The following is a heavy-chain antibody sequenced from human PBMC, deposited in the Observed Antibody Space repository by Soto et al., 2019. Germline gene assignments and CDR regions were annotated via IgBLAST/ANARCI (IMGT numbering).Heavy chain of an antibody. CDR1: GGSISSGGYS. CDR2: IYHSGST. D-gene: IGHD6-13*01. J-gene: IGHJ5*02. Sequence: SETLSLTCAVSGGSISSGGYSWSWIRQPPGKGLEWIGYIYHSGSTYYNPSLKSRVTISVDRSKNQFSLKLSSVTAADTAVYYCARGGYSSSYGDNWFDPWGQGTLVTVSS. V-gene: IGHV4-30-2*01. CDR3: ARGGYSSSYGDNWFDP.